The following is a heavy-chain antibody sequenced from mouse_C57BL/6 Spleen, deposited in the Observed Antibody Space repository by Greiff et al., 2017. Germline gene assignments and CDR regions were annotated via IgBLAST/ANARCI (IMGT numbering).Heavy chain of an antibody. CDR1: GYAFSSSW. D-gene: IGHD1-1*01. J-gene: IGHJ4*01. Sequence: QVQLQQSGPELVKPGASVTISCKASGYAFSSSWMNWVKQRPGKGLEWIGRIYPGDGDTNYNGKFKGKATLTADKSSSTAYMQLSSLTSEDSAVYFCAGVYYYGSSYGDAMDYWGQGTSVTVSS. CDR3: AGVYYYGSSYGDAMDY. V-gene: IGHV1-82*01. CDR2: IYPGDGDT.